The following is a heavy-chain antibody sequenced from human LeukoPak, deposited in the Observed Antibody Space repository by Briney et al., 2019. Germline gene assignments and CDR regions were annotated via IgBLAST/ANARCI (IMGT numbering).Heavy chain of an antibody. CDR2: IYWDDDK. J-gene: IGHJ3*02. CDR1: GFSLSTSGVG. CDR3: AHMSPLDAFDI. V-gene: IGHV2-5*02. Sequence: SGPTLVNPTQTLTLTCSFSGFSLSTSGVGVGWVRQPPGKALEWLALIYWDDDKRYSPSLKSRLSITKDTSKNQVVLTMTNMDPVDTATYYCAHMSPLDAFDIWGQETMVTVSS.